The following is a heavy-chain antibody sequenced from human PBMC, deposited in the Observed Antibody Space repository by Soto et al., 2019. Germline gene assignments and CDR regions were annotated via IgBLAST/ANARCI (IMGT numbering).Heavy chain of an antibody. J-gene: IGHJ4*02. Sequence: QVQLQESGPGLVKPSETLSLTCTVSGDSMRNYYWSWIRQSPGKGLEWMAYIEYSGRTEVKPSLQTPVNVATDPSKSQYSLPLNSVTAADTAIYDCARGRFGAYVDFWGQGTLVAVSS. V-gene: IGHV4-59*01. CDR2: IEYSGRT. CDR1: GDSMRNYY. CDR3: ARGRFGAYVDF. D-gene: IGHD3-10*01.